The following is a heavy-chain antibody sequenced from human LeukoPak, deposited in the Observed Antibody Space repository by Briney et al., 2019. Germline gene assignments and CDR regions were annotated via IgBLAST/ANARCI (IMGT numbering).Heavy chain of an antibody. J-gene: IGHJ3*02. Sequence: PGGSLRLSCAASGFTFDDYAMHWVRQAPGKGLEWVSGISWNSGSIGYADSVKGRFTISRDNAKNSLYLQMNSLRAEGTALYYCAKDIAFDIWGQGTMVTVSS. CDR1: GFTFDDYA. CDR2: ISWNSGSI. CDR3: AKDIAFDI. V-gene: IGHV3-9*01.